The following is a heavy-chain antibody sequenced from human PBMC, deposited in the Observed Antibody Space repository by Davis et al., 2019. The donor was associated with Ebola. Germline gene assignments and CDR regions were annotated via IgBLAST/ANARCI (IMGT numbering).Heavy chain of an antibody. V-gene: IGHV4-34*01. CDR2: INHSGST. Sequence: PSETLSLTCAVYGGSFSGYYWSWIRQPPGKGLEWIGEINHSGSTNYNPSLKSRVTISVDTSKNQFSLKLSSVTAADTAVYYCARVRWLQPYFDYWGQGTLVTVSS. CDR3: ARVRWLQPYFDY. CDR1: GGSFSGYY. J-gene: IGHJ4*02. D-gene: IGHD5-24*01.